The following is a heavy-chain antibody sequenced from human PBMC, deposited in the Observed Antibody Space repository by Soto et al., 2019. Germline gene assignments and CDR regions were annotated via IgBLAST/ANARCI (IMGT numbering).Heavy chain of an antibody. Sequence: QVQLEQSGPGLVKPSQTLSLTCKISGGSISSLNDYWSWIRQSPGEGLEGVGYIFDSGTAYYNPSLKGRVRISGDTSQSQFSLTIQSVTGADTAVYFGAIAVSSTGAFVHWGQGILVTVSS. CDR1: GGSISSLNDY. CDR2: IFDSGTA. J-gene: IGHJ5*02. D-gene: IGHD2-8*02. CDR3: AIAVSSTGAFVH. V-gene: IGHV4-31*02.